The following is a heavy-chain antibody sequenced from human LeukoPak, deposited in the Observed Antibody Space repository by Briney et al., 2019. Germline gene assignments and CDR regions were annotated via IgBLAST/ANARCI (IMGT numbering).Heavy chain of an antibody. CDR1: GYTFTSYG. CDR2: ISAYNGNT. D-gene: IGHD6-13*01. CDR3: AVRYSSSWYATFDY. Sequence: ASVKVSCEASGYTFTSYGISWVRQAPGQGLEWMGWISAYNGNTNYAQKLQGRVTMTTDTSTSTAYMELRSLRSDDTAVYYCAVRYSSSWYATFDYWGQGTLVTVSS. J-gene: IGHJ4*02. V-gene: IGHV1-18*01.